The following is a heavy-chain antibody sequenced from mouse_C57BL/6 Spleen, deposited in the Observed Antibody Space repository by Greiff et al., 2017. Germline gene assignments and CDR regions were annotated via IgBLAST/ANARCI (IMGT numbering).Heavy chain of an antibody. Sequence: QVQLQQSGAELVKPGASVKLSCKASGYTFTSYWMHWVKQRPIQGLEWIGNIDPSDSETHYNQKFKDKATLTVDKSSSTAYMQLSSLTSEDSAVYYCARTGYGSSYPHYWGQGTTLTVSS. CDR1: GYTFTSYW. CDR2: IDPSDSET. D-gene: IGHD1-1*01. V-gene: IGHV1-52*01. J-gene: IGHJ2*01. CDR3: ARTGYGSSYPHY.